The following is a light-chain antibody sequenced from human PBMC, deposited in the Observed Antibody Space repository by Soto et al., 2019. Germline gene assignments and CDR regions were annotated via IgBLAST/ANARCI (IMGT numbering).Light chain of an antibody. V-gene: IGKV4-1*01. CDR3: QQYSKWPIT. CDR2: WAS. J-gene: IGKJ5*01. CDR1: QSVFYSSNNKNY. Sequence: DIVMTQSPDSLAVSLGERATINCKSSQSVFYSSNNKNYLAWYQQKPGQPPKLLIYWASTRGSGVPDRFSGSGSGTDFTLTISSLQSEDFAVYYCQQYSKWPITFGQGTRLEIK.